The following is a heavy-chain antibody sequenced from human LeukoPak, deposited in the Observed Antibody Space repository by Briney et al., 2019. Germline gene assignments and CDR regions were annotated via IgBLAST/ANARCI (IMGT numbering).Heavy chain of an antibody. V-gene: IGHV3-23*01. CDR3: AREAFYKSGWYSLFGH. CDR1: GFTFSSSW. Sequence: PGGSLRLSCAVSGFTFSSSWMHWVRQAPGKGLEWVSVISGSGGSIYYADSVKGRFTISRDNSKNTLYLQMNSLRVEDTAIYYCAREAFYKSGWYSLFGHWGQGTLVTVSS. D-gene: IGHD6-19*01. J-gene: IGHJ4*02. CDR2: ISGSGGSI.